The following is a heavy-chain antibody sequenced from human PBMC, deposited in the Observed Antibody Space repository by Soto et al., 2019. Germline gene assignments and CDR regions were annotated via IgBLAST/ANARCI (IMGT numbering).Heavy chain of an antibody. CDR3: ARGLGDDFLTGYYNGMPFDY. CDR1: GGSISSSRYY. V-gene: IGHV4-39*07. CDR2: IYYSGST. Sequence: SETLSLTCTVSGGSISSSRYYWGWIRQPPGKGLEWIGSIYYSGSTYYNPALKSPVTISLDTSKNQFSLKLSSVTAADTAVYYCARGLGDDFLTGYYNGMPFDYWGQGSLVTVSS. D-gene: IGHD3-9*01. J-gene: IGHJ4*02.